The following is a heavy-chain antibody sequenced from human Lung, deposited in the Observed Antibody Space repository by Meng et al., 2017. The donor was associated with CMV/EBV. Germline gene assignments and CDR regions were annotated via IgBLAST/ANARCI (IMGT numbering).Heavy chain of an antibody. V-gene: IGHV3-23*01. CDR2: ISGSGGST. CDR1: GFTFSSYA. Sequence: EXXKISXAASGFTFSSYAMSWVRQAPGKGPEWVSAISGSGGSTYYADSVKGRFTISRDNSKHTLYPQMNSLRAEDTAVYYCAKAYSSSSVGTNRGFDYWXQRTXVTVAS. D-gene: IGHD6-6*01. J-gene: IGHJ4*02. CDR3: AKAYSSSSVGTNRGFDY.